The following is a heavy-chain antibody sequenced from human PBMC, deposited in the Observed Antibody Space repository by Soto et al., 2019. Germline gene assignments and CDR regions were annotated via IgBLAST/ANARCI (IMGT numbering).Heavy chain of an antibody. J-gene: IGHJ5*02. D-gene: IGHD3-10*01. Sequence: PGGSLRLSCAASGFSFSHYAMHWVRQPPGKGLEWVALISYDGENQYFTDSVRGRFTISGDNSKTAVYLERNDLRLDDTATYYCVSPHSESSNAFDLWGQETLVTVGS. CDR2: ISYDGENQ. V-gene: IGHV3-30*04. CDR1: GFSFSHYA. CDR3: VSPHSESSNAFDL.